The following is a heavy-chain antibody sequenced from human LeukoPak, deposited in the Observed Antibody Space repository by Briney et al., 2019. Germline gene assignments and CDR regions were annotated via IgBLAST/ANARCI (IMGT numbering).Heavy chain of an antibody. Sequence: SETLSLTCAVYGGSFSGYYWSWIRQPPGKGLEWIGEINHTGSTNYNPSLKSRVTISVDTSKNQFSLKLSSVTAADTAMYYCARGEAGFCSSTSCYGFRWFAPWGQGPLVTVSS. J-gene: IGHJ5*02. V-gene: IGHV4-34*01. CDR3: ARGEAGFCSSTSCYGFRWFAP. CDR1: GGSFSGYY. D-gene: IGHD2-2*01. CDR2: INHTGST.